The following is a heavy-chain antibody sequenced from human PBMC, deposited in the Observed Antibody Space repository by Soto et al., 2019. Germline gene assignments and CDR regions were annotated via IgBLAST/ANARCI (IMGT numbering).Heavy chain of an antibody. J-gene: IGHJ4*02. D-gene: IGHD3-10*01. V-gene: IGHV4-61*01. Sequence: SGTLALTCAVSGGSVSSGSYYWSWIRQPPGKGLEWIGYIYYSGSTNYNPSLKSRVTISVDTSKNQFSLKLSSVTAADTAVYYCARDRGSGSYYNGHFDYWGQGTLVTVSS. CDR2: IYYSGST. CDR3: ARDRGSGSYYNGHFDY. CDR1: GGSVSSGSYY.